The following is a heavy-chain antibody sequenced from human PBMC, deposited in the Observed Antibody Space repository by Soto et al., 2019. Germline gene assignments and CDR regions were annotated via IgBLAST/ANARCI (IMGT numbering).Heavy chain of an antibody. CDR1: GGTFSSYA. D-gene: IGHD2-21*02. CDR2: INPSGGST. Sequence: QVQLVQSGAEVKKPGSSVKVSCKASGGTFSSYAISWVRQAPGQGLEWMGIINPSGGSTSYAQKFQGRVTMTRDTSTSTVYMELSSLRSEDTAVYYCARESCGGDCYRLGGFDYWGQGTLVTVSS. J-gene: IGHJ4*02. V-gene: IGHV1-46*01. CDR3: ARESCGGDCYRLGGFDY.